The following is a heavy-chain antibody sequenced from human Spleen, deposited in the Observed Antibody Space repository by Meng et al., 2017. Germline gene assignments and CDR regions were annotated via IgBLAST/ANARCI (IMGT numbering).Heavy chain of an antibody. D-gene: IGHD1-14*01. CDR1: GFSLSTSGVG. Sequence: ITSKASCRTLVKPTQTLTLPCNFFGFSLSTSGVGVGWIRQTTRKALEWLPLIYWDDDKRYSPSMKSRLTITKDTSKNQVVLTMTNMDPVDTATYYCARTKDPDYSRTRYFDYWGQGTLVTVSS. CDR2: IYWDDDK. CDR3: ARTKDPDYSRTRYFDY. V-gene: IGHV2-5*02. J-gene: IGHJ4*02.